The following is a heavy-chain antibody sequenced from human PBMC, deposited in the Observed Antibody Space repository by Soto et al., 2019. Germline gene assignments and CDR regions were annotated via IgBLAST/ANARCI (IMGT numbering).Heavy chain of an antibody. CDR3: ARGQSYDFWSGYFQPSAFDY. V-gene: IGHV1-18*04. J-gene: IGHJ4*02. Sequence: QVQLVQSGAEVKKPGAAVKVSCKASGYTFTSYGISWVRQAPGQGLEWMGWISAYNGNTNYAQKLQGRVTMTTDTSTSTAYMELRSLRSDDTAVYYCARGQSYDFWSGYFQPSAFDYWGQGTLGTVSS. CDR2: ISAYNGNT. D-gene: IGHD3-3*01. CDR1: GYTFTSYG.